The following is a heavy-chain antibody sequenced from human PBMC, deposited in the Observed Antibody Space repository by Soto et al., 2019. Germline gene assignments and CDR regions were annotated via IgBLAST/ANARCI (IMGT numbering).Heavy chain of an antibody. CDR1: GDPVSSDSYY. V-gene: IGHV4-61*01. CDR3: AREGGVLRLSNWLDP. D-gene: IGHD3-3*01. CDR2: IYHDGTT. Sequence: SETLSLTCTVSGDPVSSDSYYWSWIRQPPGKALEWIGYIYHDGTTSYNPSLQSRVTMSINTSKNQFSLKLSSVTAADTAIYYCAREGGVLRLSNWLDPWGQGTLVTVSS. J-gene: IGHJ5*02.